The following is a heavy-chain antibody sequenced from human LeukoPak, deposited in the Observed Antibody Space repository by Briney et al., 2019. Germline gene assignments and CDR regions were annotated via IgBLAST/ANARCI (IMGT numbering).Heavy chain of an antibody. CDR2: INWNGGST. Sequence: GGSLRLSCAASGFTFDDYGMSWVRQAPGKGLEWVSGINWNGGSTGYADSVKGRFISSRDNTKNSLYLQMNSLRAEDTAVYYCAKGPVVTFDIWGQGTMVTVSS. CDR1: GFTFDDYG. CDR3: AKGPVVTFDI. D-gene: IGHD2-15*01. J-gene: IGHJ3*02. V-gene: IGHV3-20*04.